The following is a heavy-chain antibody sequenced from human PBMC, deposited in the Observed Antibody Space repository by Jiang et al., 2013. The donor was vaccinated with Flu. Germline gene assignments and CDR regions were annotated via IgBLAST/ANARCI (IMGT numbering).Heavy chain of an antibody. CDR2: IYPGDSDT. Sequence: IYPGDSDTRYSPSFQGQVTISADKSISTAYLQWSSLKASDTAMYYCARGGYSYDHPMGYFDYWGQGTLVTVSS. V-gene: IGHV5-51*01. D-gene: IGHD5-18*01. CDR3: ARGGYSYDHPMGYFDY. J-gene: IGHJ4*02.